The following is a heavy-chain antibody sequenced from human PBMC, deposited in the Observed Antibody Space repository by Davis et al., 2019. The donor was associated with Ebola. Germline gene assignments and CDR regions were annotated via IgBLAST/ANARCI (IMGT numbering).Heavy chain of an antibody. CDR1: GGSITRGGYY. V-gene: IGHV4-34*01. CDR2: INHSGRT. J-gene: IGHJ4*02. Sequence: PSETLSLTCSVSGGSITRGGYYWTWTRQSPGKGLEWIGEINHSGRTNYNPSLKSRVTISLDTSKNQFSLTLSSVTAADTALYYCAGIRGQWLEDWGQGTLVTVSS. CDR3: AGIRGQWLED. D-gene: IGHD6-19*01.